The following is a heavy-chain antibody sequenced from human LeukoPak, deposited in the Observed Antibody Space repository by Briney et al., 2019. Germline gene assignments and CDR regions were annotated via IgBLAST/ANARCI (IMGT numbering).Heavy chain of an antibody. CDR2: INDSGGT. J-gene: IGHJ6*03. D-gene: IGHD3-22*01. V-gene: IGHV4-39*07. Sequence: SETLSLTCNVSGDYITTTNYYWTWIRQFPGRGLEWIGEINDSGGTNYNPSLKRRVNVLVDTSKNQFSLKLTSVTAADTAVYYCARRVTVIYYMDLWGKGTTVTVSS. CDR1: GDYITTTNYY. CDR3: ARRVTVIYYMDL.